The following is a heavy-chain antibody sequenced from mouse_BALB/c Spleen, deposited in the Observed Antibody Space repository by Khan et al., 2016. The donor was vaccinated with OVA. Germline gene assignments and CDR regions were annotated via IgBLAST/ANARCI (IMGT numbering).Heavy chain of an antibody. V-gene: IGHV3-2*02. J-gene: IGHJ2*01. CDR2: IRYSGST. CDR1: GYSITSDYA. Sequence: EVQLQESGPGLVKPSQSLSLTCTVTGYSITSDYAWNWIRQFPGNKLEWMGYIRYSGSTSYNPSLKSRISITRDTSKHQFFLQLNSVTTEATATYYMARSIRANWGQGTTLTVSS. D-gene: IGHD3-3*01. CDR3: ARSIRAN.